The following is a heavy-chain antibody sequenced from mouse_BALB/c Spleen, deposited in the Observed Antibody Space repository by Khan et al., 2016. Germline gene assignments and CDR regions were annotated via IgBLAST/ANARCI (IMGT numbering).Heavy chain of an antibody. D-gene: IGHD1-1*01. CDR1: GFNIKDYY. CDR2: IDPENGDT. J-gene: IGHJ1*01. V-gene: IGHV14-4*02. Sequence: VQLQQSGAELVRSGASVMLSCTASGFNIKDYYMHWVKQRPEQGLEWIGWIDPENGDTEYVPKFQGKATMTADTSSNTAYLQLSSLTSEDTAVYYCKVITVVAHFDVWGAGTTVTVSS. CDR3: KVITVVAHFDV.